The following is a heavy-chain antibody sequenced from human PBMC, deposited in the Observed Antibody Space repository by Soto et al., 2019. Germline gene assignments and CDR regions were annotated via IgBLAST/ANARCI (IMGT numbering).Heavy chain of an antibody. Sequence: EVQLLESGGGLVQPGGSLTLSCAASGFTFSDYTMSWVRQAPGKVLECISVILSDYNTYYAGSVRGRFTISRENSKNTLDLEMNSLRAEDTAVYYCARRTSGYFGYWGQGALVTVSS. CDR2: ILSDYNT. V-gene: IGHV3-23*03. J-gene: IGHJ4*02. CDR1: GFTFSDYT. D-gene: IGHD6-19*01. CDR3: ARRTSGYFGY.